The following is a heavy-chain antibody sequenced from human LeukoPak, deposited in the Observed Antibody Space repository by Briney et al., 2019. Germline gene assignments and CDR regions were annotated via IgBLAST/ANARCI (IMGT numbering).Heavy chain of an antibody. CDR2: ISAYNGNT. J-gene: IGHJ5*02. V-gene: IGHV1-18*01. Sequence: ASVKVSCKASGYTFTSYGISWVRSAPGQGLEWMGWISAYNGNTNYAQKLQGRVTMTTDTSTSTAYMELRSLRSDDTAVYYCAREGNYYDSSEDWFDPWGQGTLVTVSS. CDR1: GYTFTSYG. D-gene: IGHD3-22*01. CDR3: AREGNYYDSSEDWFDP.